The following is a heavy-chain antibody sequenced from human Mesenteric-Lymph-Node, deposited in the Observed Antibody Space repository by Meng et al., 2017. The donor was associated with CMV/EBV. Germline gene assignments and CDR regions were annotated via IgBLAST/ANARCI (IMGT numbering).Heavy chain of an antibody. CDR1: CGFFSGYY. Sequence: IYCGFFSGYYWNWIRQPPGKGLEWIREINHSGRANYNPSLKSRVTMSVDTSKNQFSLRLNSVTAADTAVYYCVRGHTSGWYTGGFDYWGQGTLVTVSS. CDR2: INHSGRA. D-gene: IGHD6-13*01. CDR3: VRGHTSGWYTGGFDY. V-gene: IGHV4-34*01. J-gene: IGHJ4*02.